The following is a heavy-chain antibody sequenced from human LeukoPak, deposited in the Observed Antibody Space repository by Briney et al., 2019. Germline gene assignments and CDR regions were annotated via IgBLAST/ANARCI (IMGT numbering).Heavy chain of an antibody. V-gene: IGHV3-30*18. J-gene: IGHJ4*02. CDR3: AKGGIAVAGFFDY. Sequence: GGSLRLSCAASGFTFRSYGMHWVRQAPGKGLERVAVISYDGSNKYYADSVKGRFTISRDNSKNTLYLQMNSLRAEDTAVYYCAKGGIAVAGFFDYWGQGTLVTVSS. CDR1: GFTFRSYG. CDR2: ISYDGSNK. D-gene: IGHD6-19*01.